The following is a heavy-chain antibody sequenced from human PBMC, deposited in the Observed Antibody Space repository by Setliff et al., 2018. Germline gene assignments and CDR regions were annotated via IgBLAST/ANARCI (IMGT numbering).Heavy chain of an antibody. J-gene: IGHJ6*02. V-gene: IGHV3-49*04. D-gene: IGHD6-13*01. CDR3: TRVGRQLVYYYYGMDV. CDR2: IRSKAYGGTT. CDR1: GITFSSYW. Sequence: GGSLRLSCATSGITFSSYWMSWVRQAPGKGLEWVGFIRSKAYGGTTEYAASVKGRFTISRDDSKSIAYLQMNSLKTEDTAVYYCTRVGRQLVYYYYGMDVWGQGTTVTVSS.